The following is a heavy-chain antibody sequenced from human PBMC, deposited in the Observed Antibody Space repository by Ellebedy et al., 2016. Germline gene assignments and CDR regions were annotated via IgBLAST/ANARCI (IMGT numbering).Heavy chain of an antibody. CDR2: IDSTGST. D-gene: IGHD3-10*01. V-gene: IGHV4-30-4*01. CDR3: ARLRRGSGFDY. J-gene: IGHJ4*02. Sequence: SETLSLXXSVSGDSISSCNYYWSWIRQPPGKGLEWIGNIDSTGSTDHNPSLKSRLTISVDTSKNQFSLKVTSVTAADTAMYYCARLRRGSGFDYWGQGALVTVSS. CDR1: GDSISSCNYY.